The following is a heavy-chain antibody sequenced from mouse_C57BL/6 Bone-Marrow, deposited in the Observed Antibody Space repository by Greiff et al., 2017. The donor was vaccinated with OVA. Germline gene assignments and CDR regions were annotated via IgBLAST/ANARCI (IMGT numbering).Heavy chain of an antibody. CDR3: PLRRSYFDY. V-gene: IGHV1-54*01. D-gene: IGHD2-12*01. Sequence: QVQLQQSGAELVRPGTSVKVSCKASGYAFTNYLIEWVKQRPGQGLEWIGVINPGSGGTNYNEKFKGKATLTADKSSSTAYMQLRSLTSEDSAVYYCPLRRSYFDYWGQGTTLTVSS. J-gene: IGHJ2*01. CDR1: GYAFTNYL. CDR2: INPGSGGT.